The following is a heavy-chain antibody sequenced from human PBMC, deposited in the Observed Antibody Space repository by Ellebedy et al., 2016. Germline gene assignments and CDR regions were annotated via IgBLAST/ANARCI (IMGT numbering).Heavy chain of an antibody. V-gene: IGHV4-61*01. CDR1: GASVNSGSYY. Sequence: GSLRLSXAVSGASVNSGSYYWSWFRQTPGKGLEYIGYVYYTGSTNYNPSLKSRVTISIDTSNNQVSLKLRSVTAADTAVYYCANKLGYCGSTSCPGWFDPWGQGILVIVS. CDR2: VYYTGST. J-gene: IGHJ5*02. CDR3: ANKLGYCGSTSCPGWFDP. D-gene: IGHD2-2*01.